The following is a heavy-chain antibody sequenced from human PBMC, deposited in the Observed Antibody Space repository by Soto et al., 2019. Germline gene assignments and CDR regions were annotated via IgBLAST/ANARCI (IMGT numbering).Heavy chain of an antibody. CDR2: INPNSGGT. Sequence: RASMKVSCNASGYTFTGYYMHWVRQAPGQGLEWMGWINPNSGGTKYAQKFQGSVTMTRDTSISTAYMEPSRLRSDETAVYYCASLTPTTCSHLFHXWGQGTLVTASX. CDR3: ASLTPTTCSHLFHX. J-gene: IGHJ4*02. CDR1: GYTFTGYY. D-gene: IGHD1-26*01. V-gene: IGHV1-2*02.